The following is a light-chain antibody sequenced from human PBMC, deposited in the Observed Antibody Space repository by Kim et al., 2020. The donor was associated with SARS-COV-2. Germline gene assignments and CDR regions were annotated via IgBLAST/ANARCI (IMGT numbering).Light chain of an antibody. CDR3: QQYGSSPQT. V-gene: IGKV3-20*01. J-gene: IGKJ1*01. CDR2: GAS. Sequence: EIVLTQSPGTLSLSPGERATLSCRASQSVSSSYLAWYQQKPGQAPSLLIYGASSRATGIPDRFSGRGSGTDFTLTISRLEPEDFAVYYCQQYGSSPQTFGQGTKVDIK. CDR1: QSVSSSY.